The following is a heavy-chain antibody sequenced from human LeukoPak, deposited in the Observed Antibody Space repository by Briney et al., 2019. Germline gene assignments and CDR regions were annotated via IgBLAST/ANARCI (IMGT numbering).Heavy chain of an antibody. D-gene: IGHD4-17*01. CDR3: ATAPDYGIEH. CDR2: ISGSGGRT. CDR1: EFTFSHYG. J-gene: IGHJ1*01. Sequence: GGSLRLSCAASEFTFSHYGMTWVRQAPGRGLEWVSTISGSGGRTYSADSVKGRFTISRDNSKNTLYLQMNSLRAEDTAVYYCATAPDYGIEHWGQGTLVTVSS. V-gene: IGHV3-23*01.